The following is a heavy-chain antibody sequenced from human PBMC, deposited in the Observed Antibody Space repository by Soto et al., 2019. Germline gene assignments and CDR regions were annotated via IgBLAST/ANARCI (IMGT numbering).Heavy chain of an antibody. CDR1: TTTFSSSG. D-gene: IGHD3-9*01. Sequence: GGSLRLSCAASTTTFSSSGWHWVRQAPGRGLEWVAFHSNDGITKTYGDSVKGRFTISRDNSEKMVFLQMNSLRSDDTAIYYCEKDGPHFDVDVWGQGTTVTVSS. V-gene: IGHV3-30*02. CDR2: HSNDGITK. CDR3: EKDGPHFDVDV. J-gene: IGHJ6*02.